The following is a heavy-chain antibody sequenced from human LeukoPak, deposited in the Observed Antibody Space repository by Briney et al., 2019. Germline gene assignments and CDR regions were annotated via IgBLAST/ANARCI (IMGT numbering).Heavy chain of an antibody. V-gene: IGHV4-59*08. CDR3: ARHQGYSPYYYYMDV. J-gene: IGHJ6*03. Sequence: SETLSLTCTVSGASFSNFYWSWIRQSPGKGLEWIGYIFHLGMTNFNPSLKNRVTISVDTSKNQFSLKLSSVTAADTAVYYCARHQGYSPYYYYMDVWGKGTTVTVSS. D-gene: IGHD6-13*01. CDR1: GASFSNFY. CDR2: IFHLGMT.